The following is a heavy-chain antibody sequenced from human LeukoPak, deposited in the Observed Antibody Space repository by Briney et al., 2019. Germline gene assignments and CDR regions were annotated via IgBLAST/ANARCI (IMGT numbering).Heavy chain of an antibody. J-gene: IGHJ5*02. Sequence: SETLSLTCSVSGGSMSSENEYWGWIRQTPGKGLEWIGSIYHSGSTYYNPSLKSRVTISVDTSKNQFSLKLSSVTAADTAVYYCARGGSSSWYPWGQGTLVTVSS. CDR1: GGSMSSENEY. D-gene: IGHD6-13*01. CDR3: ARGGSSSWYP. CDR2: IYHSGST. V-gene: IGHV4-39*07.